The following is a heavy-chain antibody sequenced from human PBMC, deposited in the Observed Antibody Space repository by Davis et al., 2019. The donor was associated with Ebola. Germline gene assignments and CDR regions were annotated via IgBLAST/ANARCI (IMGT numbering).Heavy chain of an antibody. CDR1: GGSISSYY. Sequence: SETLSLTCTVSGGSISSYYWSWIRQPPGKGLEWIGYIYYSGSTNYNPSLKSRVTISIDTSKNQFSLKLSSVTAADTAVYYCARVLRFLEWSRFENWFDPWGQGTLVTVSS. D-gene: IGHD3-3*01. J-gene: IGHJ5*02. CDR3: ARVLRFLEWSRFENWFDP. CDR2: IYYSGST. V-gene: IGHV4-59*08.